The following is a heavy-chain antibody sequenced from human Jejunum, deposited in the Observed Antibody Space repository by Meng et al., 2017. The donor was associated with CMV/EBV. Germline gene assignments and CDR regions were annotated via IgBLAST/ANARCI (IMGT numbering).Heavy chain of an antibody. V-gene: IGHV4-59*01. CDR2: IYYSGST. Sequence: VSGGSISIYYWSWIRQPPGKGLEWIGYIYYSGSTNYNPSLKSRVTISVDTSKNQFSLKLNSVTTADTAVYYCARGGEGYIDYYGMDVWGQGTTVTVSS. CDR3: ARGGEGYIDYYGMDV. D-gene: IGHD5-18*01. J-gene: IGHJ6*02. CDR1: GGSISIYY.